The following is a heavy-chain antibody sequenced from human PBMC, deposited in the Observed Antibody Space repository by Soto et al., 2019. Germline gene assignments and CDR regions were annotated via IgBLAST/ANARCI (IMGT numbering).Heavy chain of an antibody. CDR3: ARSIVVVTAHDY. D-gene: IGHD2-21*02. CDR1: GFTFSSYS. Sequence: ESGGGLVKPGGSLRLSCAASGFTFSSYSMNWVRQAPGKGLEWVSSISSSSSYIYYADSVKGRFTISRDNAKNSLYLQMNSLRAEDTAVYYCARSIVVVTAHDYWGQGTLVTVSS. CDR2: ISSSSSYI. V-gene: IGHV3-21*01. J-gene: IGHJ4*02.